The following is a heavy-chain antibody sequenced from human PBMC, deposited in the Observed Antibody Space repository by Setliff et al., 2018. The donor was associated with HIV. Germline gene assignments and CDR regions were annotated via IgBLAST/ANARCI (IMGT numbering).Heavy chain of an antibody. CDR1: GGSINSGTYY. J-gene: IGHJ2*01. CDR2: VYNSGSA. V-gene: IGHV4-61*02. Sequence: SETLSLTCTVSGGSINSGTYYWSWIRQPAGKGLEWIGRVYNSGSANYNPSLTSRVTMSVDTSKNQFSLNLNSLTAADTAIYYSARGAEYPNWYFDLWGRGTLVTVSS. CDR3: ARGAEYPNWYFDL.